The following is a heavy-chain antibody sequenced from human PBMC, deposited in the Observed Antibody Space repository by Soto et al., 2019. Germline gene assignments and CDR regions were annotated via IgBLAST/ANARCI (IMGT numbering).Heavy chain of an antibody. CDR3: AKSLALGRFDY. V-gene: IGHV3-30*18. CDR1: GFTFSSYG. J-gene: IGHJ4*02. D-gene: IGHD7-27*01. CDR2: ISYDGSNK. Sequence: GGSLRLSCAASGFTFSSYGMHWVRQAPGKGLEGVAVISYDGSNKYYADSVKGRFTISRDNSKNTLYLQMNSLRAEDTAVYYCAKSLALGRFDYWGQGTLVTVSS.